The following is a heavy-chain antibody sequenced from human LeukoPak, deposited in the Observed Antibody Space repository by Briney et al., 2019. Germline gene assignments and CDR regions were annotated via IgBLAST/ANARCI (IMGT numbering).Heavy chain of an antibody. CDR2: IKQDGSEK. CDR1: GCTFSSYW. Sequence: GGSLRLSCAASGCTFSSYWMSWVRQAPGKGLEWAANIKQDGSEKYYVDSVKGRFTISRDNAKNSLYLQMNSLRAEDTAVYYCARDYYYDSSDYWGQGTLVTVSS. J-gene: IGHJ4*02. V-gene: IGHV3-7*01. CDR3: ARDYYYDSSDY. D-gene: IGHD3-22*01.